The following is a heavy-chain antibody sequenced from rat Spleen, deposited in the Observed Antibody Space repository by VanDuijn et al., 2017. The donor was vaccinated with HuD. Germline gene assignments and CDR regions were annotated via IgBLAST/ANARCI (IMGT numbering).Heavy chain of an antibody. CDR1: GFTFSDYY. CDR2: ISYDGSST. J-gene: IGHJ3*01. D-gene: IGHD1-11*01. CDR3: ARPENYGGPFAY. V-gene: IGHV5-29*01. Sequence: EVKLVESGGGLVQPGRSLKLSCAASGFTFSDYYMAWVRQAPTKGLEWVATISYDGSSTYYRDSVKGRFTISRDNAKSTLYLQMDSLRSEDTATYYCARPENYGGPFAYWGQGTLVTVSS.